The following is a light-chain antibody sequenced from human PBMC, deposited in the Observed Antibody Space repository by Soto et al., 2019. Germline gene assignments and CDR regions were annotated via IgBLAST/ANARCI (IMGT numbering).Light chain of an antibody. CDR1: QSLSRS. CDR2: GAS. CDR3: QQYDNWPHT. Sequence: EMVMTQSPATLSVSPGERATLSCRASQSLSRSLAWYQQQPGQDPRLLIYGASTMATGIPARFSGSGSGTEFTLTISSLQSEDFAVYYCQQYDNWPHTFGQGTKVEIK. J-gene: IGKJ2*01. V-gene: IGKV3-15*01.